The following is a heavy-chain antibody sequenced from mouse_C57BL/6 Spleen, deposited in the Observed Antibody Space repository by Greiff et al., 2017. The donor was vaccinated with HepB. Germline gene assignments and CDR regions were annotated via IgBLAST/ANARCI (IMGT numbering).Heavy chain of an antibody. J-gene: IGHJ2*01. V-gene: IGHV5-17*01. CDR1: GFTFSDYG. CDR3: ARKSRDYGSLDY. CDR2: ISSGSSTI. D-gene: IGHD1-1*01. Sequence: EVKLVESGGGLVKPGGSLKLSCAASGFTFSDYGMHWVRQAPEKGLEWVAYISSGSSTIYYADTVKGRFTISRDNAKNTLFLQMTSLRSEDTAMYYCARKSRDYGSLDYWGQGTTLTVSS.